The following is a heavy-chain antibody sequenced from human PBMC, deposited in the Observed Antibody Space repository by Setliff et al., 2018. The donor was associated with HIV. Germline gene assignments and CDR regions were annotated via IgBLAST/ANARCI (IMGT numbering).Heavy chain of an antibody. CDR3: AKMGSPVGPDAFDI. J-gene: IGHJ3*02. CDR1: GFTFSSYS. Sequence: PGGSLRLSCAASGFTFSSYSMNWVRQAPGKGLEWVSYISSSSSTIYYADSVKGRFTISRDNAKNSLYLQMNSLRAEDTAVYYCAKMGSPVGPDAFDIWGQGTMVTVSS. D-gene: IGHD2-8*01. CDR2: ISSSSSTI. V-gene: IGHV3-48*01.